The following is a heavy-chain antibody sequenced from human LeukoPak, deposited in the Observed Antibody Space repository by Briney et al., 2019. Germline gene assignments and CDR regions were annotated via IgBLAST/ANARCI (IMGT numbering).Heavy chain of an antibody. V-gene: IGHV4-59*01. CDR2: IYYSGST. J-gene: IGHJ4*02. Sequence: SETLSLTCTVSGVSITSYYWSWIRQPPGKGLEWIGYIYYSGSTNYNPSLKSRVTISVDTSKNQFSLKLSSVIAADTAVYYCATTHYSGSYDYWGQGTLVTVSS. CDR3: ATTHYSGSYDY. D-gene: IGHD1-26*01. CDR1: GVSITSYY.